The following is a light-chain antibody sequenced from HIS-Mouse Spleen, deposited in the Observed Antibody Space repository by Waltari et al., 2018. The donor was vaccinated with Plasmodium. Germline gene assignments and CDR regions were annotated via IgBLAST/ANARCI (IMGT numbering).Light chain of an antibody. CDR3: CSYAGSSTWV. CDR2: EGS. J-gene: IGLJ3*02. V-gene: IGLV2-23*01. CDR1: SSYFGRYNL. Sequence: QSALTQPASVSGSPGQSITISCTGTSSYFGRYNLVPWYQQHPGKAPKLMIYEGSKRPSGVSNRFSGSKSGNTASLTISGLQAEDEADYYCCSYAGSSTWVFGGGTKLTVL.